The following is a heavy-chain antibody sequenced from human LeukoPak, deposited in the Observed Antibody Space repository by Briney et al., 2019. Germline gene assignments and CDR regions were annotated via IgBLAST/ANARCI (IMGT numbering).Heavy chain of an antibody. J-gene: IGHJ5*02. CDR2: MNPYSGNT. CDR1: GGTFSSYA. D-gene: IGHD2/OR15-2a*01. Sequence: ASVKVSCKASGGTFSSYAISWVRQATGQGLEWMAWMNPYSGNTDTALKFLGRVTITRNTSINTAYMELSSLTSEDTAVYYCARGSTSNYFDPWGQGTLVTVSS. CDR3: ARGSTSNYFDP. V-gene: IGHV1-8*03.